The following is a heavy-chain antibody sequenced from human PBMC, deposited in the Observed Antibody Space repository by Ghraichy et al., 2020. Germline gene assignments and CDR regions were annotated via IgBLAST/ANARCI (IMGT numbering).Heavy chain of an antibody. CDR3: ARGAGNWGFFDC. Sequence: GGSLRLSCAASGFTFTSYAMSWVRQAPGKGLEWVSTIGGSGDNTYYADSVKGRFTISTDNSKSTLYLQMNSLRAEDTALYYCARGAGNWGFFDCWGQGTLVTVSS. CDR2: IGGSGDNT. V-gene: IGHV3-23*01. CDR1: GFTFTSYA. J-gene: IGHJ4*02. D-gene: IGHD7-27*01.